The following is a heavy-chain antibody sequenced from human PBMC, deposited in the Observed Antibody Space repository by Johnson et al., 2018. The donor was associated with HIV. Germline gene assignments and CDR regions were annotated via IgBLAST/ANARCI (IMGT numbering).Heavy chain of an antibody. Sequence: QVQLVESGGCLVRPGGSLRLSCTASGFTFSDYYMSWIRQAPGKGLEWVSHIRGGSNNIFYADSVKGRFTISRDNAKNSLYLQLNSLRAEDTAVYFCARDPAHCGGDCFPSDAFDIWGQGTMVTVSS. CDR1: GFTFSDYY. D-gene: IGHD2-21*02. CDR3: ARDPAHCGGDCFPSDAFDI. V-gene: IGHV3-11*04. CDR2: IRGGSNNI. J-gene: IGHJ3*02.